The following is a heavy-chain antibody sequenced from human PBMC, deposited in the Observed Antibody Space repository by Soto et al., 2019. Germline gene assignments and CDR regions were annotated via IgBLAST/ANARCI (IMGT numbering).Heavy chain of an antibody. D-gene: IGHD3-22*01. CDR2: ISSSSTI. CDR1: GFTFSSYS. V-gene: IGHV3-48*02. J-gene: IGHJ4*02. CDR3: ARDRTYYYDSSGREGLY. Sequence: PGGSLRLSCAASGFTFSSYSMNWVRQAPGKGLEWVSYISSSSTIYYADSVKGRFTISRDNAKNSLYLQMNSLRDEDTAVYYCARDRTYYYDSSGREGLYWGQGTLVTVSS.